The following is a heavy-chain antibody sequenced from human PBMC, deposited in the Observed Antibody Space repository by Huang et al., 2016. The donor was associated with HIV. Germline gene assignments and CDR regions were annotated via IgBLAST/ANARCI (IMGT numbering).Heavy chain of an antibody. Sequence: QVQLQQWGAELLKPSETLSLTCAVSGGSFSGHYWTWIRQPPGRGRGWIGEISDSGSTTYNPSLKSRVTISGDTSQSQFSLKLNSVTAADTAIYYCARMFKYDSGGYWGNDAFDIWGQGTMVTVSS. D-gene: IGHD3-22*01. CDR2: ISDSGST. CDR1: GGSFSGHY. CDR3: ARMFKYDSGGYWGNDAFDI. V-gene: IGHV4-34*02. J-gene: IGHJ3*02.